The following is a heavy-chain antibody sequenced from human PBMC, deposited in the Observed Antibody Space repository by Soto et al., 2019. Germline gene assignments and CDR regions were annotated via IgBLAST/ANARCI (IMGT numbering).Heavy chain of an antibody. J-gene: IGHJ4*02. D-gene: IGHD4-17*01. V-gene: IGHV1-3*01. CDR1: GYTFTSYG. CDR3: AKSRYYGDYLSSFDY. Sequence: ASVKVSCKASGYTFTSYGISWVRQAPGQRLGWMGWINAGNGNTKYSQKFQGRVTITRDTSASTAYMELSSLRSEDTAVYYCAKSRYYGDYLSSFDYWGQGTLVTVSS. CDR2: INAGNGNT.